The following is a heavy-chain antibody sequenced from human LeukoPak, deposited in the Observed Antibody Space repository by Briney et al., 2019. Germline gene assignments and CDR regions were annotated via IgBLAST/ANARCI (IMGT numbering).Heavy chain of an antibody. J-gene: IGHJ4*02. CDR1: GGSISSYY. V-gene: IGHV4-59*08. Sequence: SETLSLTCTVSGGSISSYYWSWIRQPPGKGLEWIGYIYYSGSTNYNPSLKSRVTISVDTSKNQFSLKLSSVTAADTAVYYCARGEQQLPLDYWGQGTLVTVSS. CDR2: IYYSGST. D-gene: IGHD6-13*01. CDR3: ARGEQQLPLDY.